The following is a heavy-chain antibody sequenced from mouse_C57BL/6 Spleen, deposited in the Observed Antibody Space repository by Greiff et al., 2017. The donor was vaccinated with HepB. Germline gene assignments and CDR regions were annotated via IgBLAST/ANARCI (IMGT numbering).Heavy chain of an antibody. CDR2: ISSGSSTI. V-gene: IGHV5-17*01. CDR1: GFTFSDYG. CDR3: ARDYVRRDYYAMDY. D-gene: IGHD5-5*01. Sequence: EVKVEESGGGLVKPGGSLKLSCAASGFTFSDYGMHWVRQAPEKGLEWVAYISSGSSTIYYADTVKGRFTISRDNAKNTLFLQMTSLRSEDTAMYYCARDYVRRDYYAMDYWGQGTSVTVSS. J-gene: IGHJ4*01.